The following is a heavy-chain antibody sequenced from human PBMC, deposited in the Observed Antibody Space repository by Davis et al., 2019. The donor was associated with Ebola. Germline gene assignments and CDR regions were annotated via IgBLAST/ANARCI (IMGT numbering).Heavy chain of an antibody. CDR1: GYIFTSYW. Sequence: PGGSLRLSCKVSGYIFTSYWIGWVRQMPGKGLEWMGIIHPYDSDTRYSPSFQGQVTISADKSISTAYLQWSSLKASDTAMYYCARRGSDWYFDLWGRGTLVTVSS. CDR3: ARRGSDWYFDL. J-gene: IGHJ2*01. V-gene: IGHV5-51*01. CDR2: IHPYDSDT.